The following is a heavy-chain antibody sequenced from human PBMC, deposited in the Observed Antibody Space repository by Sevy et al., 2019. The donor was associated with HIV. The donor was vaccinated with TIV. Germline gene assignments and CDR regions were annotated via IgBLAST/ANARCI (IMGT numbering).Heavy chain of an antibody. CDR1: GFTFSSYW. CDR2: IKQDGSEK. D-gene: IGHD3-16*01. CDR3: ATSGGET. Sequence: GGSLRLSCAASGFTFSSYWMNWIRQAPGKGLEWVANIKQDGSEKYYVDSVKGRFTISRDKAKNSLYLEMTTLRAEDTAVYYCATSGGETWGQGALVTVSS. J-gene: IGHJ4*02. V-gene: IGHV3-7*01.